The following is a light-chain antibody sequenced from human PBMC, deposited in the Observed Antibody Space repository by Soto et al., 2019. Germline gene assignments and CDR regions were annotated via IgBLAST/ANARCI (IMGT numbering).Light chain of an antibody. J-gene: IGKJ1*01. CDR2: AAS. CDR1: QGISSY. Sequence: AIRMTQSPSSLSASTGDRVTITCRASQGISSYLAWYQQKPEKAPKLLIYAASTLQSGVPSRFSGSGSGTDFTLTISCLQSEDFATYYCQQYYSYPRTFGQGTKVEIK. CDR3: QQYYSYPRT. V-gene: IGKV1-8*01.